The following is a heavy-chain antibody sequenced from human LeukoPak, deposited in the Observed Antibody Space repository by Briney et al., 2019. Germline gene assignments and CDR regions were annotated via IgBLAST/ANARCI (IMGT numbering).Heavy chain of an antibody. J-gene: IGHJ4*02. Sequence: PGGSLRLSCAASGFTFSSYWMSWVRQTPGKGLEWVANIKQDGSEKFYADSVKGRFTISRDNAKNSLYLQMNSLRAEDTAVYYCTRGTVHFDSWSGYLEYFDYWGQGTLVTVSS. V-gene: IGHV3-7*01. CDR2: IKQDGSEK. CDR3: TRGTVHFDSWSGYLEYFDY. D-gene: IGHD3-3*01. CDR1: GFTFSSYW.